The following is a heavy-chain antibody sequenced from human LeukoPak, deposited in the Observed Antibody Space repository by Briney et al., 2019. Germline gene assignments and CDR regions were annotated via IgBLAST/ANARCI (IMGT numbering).Heavy chain of an antibody. CDR2: INSDGSST. D-gene: IGHD1-1*01. CDR3: ARDLGRTGDNN. CDR1: GFTFSSYW. V-gene: IGHV3-74*01. Sequence: PGGSLRLSCAASGFTFSSYWMHWVRQAPGKGPVWVSRINSDGSSTNYVDPVKGRFTTSRDNAKNTLYLQMNSLRAEDTAVYYCARDLGRTGDNNWGQGTLVTVSS. J-gene: IGHJ4*02.